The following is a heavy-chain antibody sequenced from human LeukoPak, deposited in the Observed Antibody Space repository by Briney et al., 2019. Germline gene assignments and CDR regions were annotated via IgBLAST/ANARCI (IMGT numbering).Heavy chain of an antibody. Sequence: SETLSLXCTVSGGSISSGSYYWSWIRQPAGKGLEWIGRIYTSGSTNYNPSLKSRVTISVDTSKNQFSLKLSSVTAADTAVYYCAGTTAHAFDIWGQGTMVTVSS. CDR3: AGTTAHAFDI. D-gene: IGHD4-17*01. J-gene: IGHJ3*02. CDR1: GGSISSGSYY. CDR2: IYTSGST. V-gene: IGHV4-61*02.